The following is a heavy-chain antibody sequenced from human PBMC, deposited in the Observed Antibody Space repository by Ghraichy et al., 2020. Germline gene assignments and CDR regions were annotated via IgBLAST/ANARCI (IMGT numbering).Heavy chain of an antibody. J-gene: IGHJ4*02. CDR2: IKQDGSEK. Sequence: GESLNISCAASGFAFSNYWMNWVRQAPGQGLEWVANIKQDGSEKNYVDSVKGRFTISRDNAKNSLYLQMNSLRGEDTAVYYFARVDIGTAGTYDSWGQGTLVTFSS. V-gene: IGHV3-7*03. D-gene: IGHD6-13*01. CDR3: ARVDIGTAGTYDS. CDR1: GFAFSNYW.